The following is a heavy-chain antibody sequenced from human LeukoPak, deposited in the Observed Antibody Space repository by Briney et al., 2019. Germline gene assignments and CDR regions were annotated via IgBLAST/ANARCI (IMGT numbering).Heavy chain of an antibody. CDR2: IYPGDSDT. Sequence: GESLQISCKGSGYSLTSYWIGWVRQLPGKGLEWMGIIYPGDSDTRYSPSFQGQVTISADKSISTAYLQWSSLKASDTAMYYCARPSSSKGSWFDPWGQGTLVTVSS. CDR1: GYSLTSYW. J-gene: IGHJ5*02. D-gene: IGHD6-6*01. V-gene: IGHV5-51*01. CDR3: ARPSSSKGSWFDP.